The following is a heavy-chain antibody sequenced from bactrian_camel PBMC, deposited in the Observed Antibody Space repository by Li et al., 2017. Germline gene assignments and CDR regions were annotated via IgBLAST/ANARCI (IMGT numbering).Heavy chain of an antibody. V-gene: IGHV3S1*01. CDR3: AASRRCVLPLSRAEYPY. CDR2: INNSGRTT. Sequence: HVQLVESGGGLVRPGGSLRLSCAPSGFIFSGYWMYWVRQAPGKGPEWVATINNSGRTTYIADMLKGRFTISRDNDRNTVSLQMDRLKPEDTAMYYCAASRRCVLPLSRAEYPYRGQGTQVTVS. D-gene: IGHD3*01. CDR1: GFIFSGYW. J-gene: IGHJ4*01.